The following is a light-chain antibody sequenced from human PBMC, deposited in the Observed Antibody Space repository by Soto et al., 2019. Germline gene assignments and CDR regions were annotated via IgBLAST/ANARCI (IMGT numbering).Light chain of an antibody. CDR2: KAS. J-gene: IGKJ1*01. V-gene: IGKV1-5*03. Sequence: IPMTQSPSTLSGSVGDRVTITCRASQSIDNWLAWYQQKPGKAPKLLIYKASSLESGVPSRFSGSGYGTEFTLTISSLRPDDFATYYCQQYNSYSWTFGQGTKVDVK. CDR1: QSIDNW. CDR3: QQYNSYSWT.